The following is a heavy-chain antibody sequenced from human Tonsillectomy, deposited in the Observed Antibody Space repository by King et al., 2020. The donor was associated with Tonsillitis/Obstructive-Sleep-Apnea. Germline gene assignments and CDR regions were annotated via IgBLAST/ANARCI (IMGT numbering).Heavy chain of an antibody. CDR3: ARXXGDXLGYYXXY. Sequence: VQLVESGAEVKKPGASVKVSCKASGYTFTRYGISWVRQAPGQGLEWMGWISAYNDNTNYAQKLQGRVTMTTEKSTSTAYMELRSLISDDAAIYYCARXXGDXLGYYXXYWXXXTLVTVXX. V-gene: IGHV1-18*01. J-gene: IGHJ4*01. D-gene: IGHD2-21*01. CDR2: ISAYNDNT. CDR1: GYTFTRYG.